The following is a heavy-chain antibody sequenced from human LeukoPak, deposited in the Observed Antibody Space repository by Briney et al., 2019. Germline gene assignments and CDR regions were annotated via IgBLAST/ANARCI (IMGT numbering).Heavy chain of an antibody. D-gene: IGHD4-11*01. CDR2: IKQDGSEK. J-gene: IGHJ4*02. CDR3: ARDGHYSIYELRFDY. CDR1: GFTFSSYW. V-gene: IGHV3-7*01. Sequence: GGPLRLSCAASGFTFSSYWMSWVRQAPGKGLEWVANIKQDGSEKYYVDSVKGRFTISRDNAKNSLYLQMNSLRAEDTAVYYCARDGHYSIYELRFDYWGQGALVTVSS.